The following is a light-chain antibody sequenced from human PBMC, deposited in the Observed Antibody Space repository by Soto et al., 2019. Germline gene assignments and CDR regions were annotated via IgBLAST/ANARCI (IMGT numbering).Light chain of an antibody. V-gene: IGKV2D-29*01. CDR3: QQYENYWT. CDR2: DAS. J-gene: IGKJ1*01. Sequence: DIVMTQTPLSLSVTPGQPASISCKSSQSLLYSDGKTYLAWYQQKPGKAPKLLIYDASNLESGVPSRFSGSGSGTEFTLTISNLQPDDFATYYCQQYENYWTFGQGTKVDIK. CDR1: QSLLYSDGKTY.